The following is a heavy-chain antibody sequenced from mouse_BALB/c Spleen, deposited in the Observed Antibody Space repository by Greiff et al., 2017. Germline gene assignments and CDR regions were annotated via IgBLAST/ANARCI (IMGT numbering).Heavy chain of an antibody. J-gene: IGHJ4*01. CDR2: ISYSGST. CDR3: ARTRDGYYFYAMDY. D-gene: IGHD2-3*01. Sequence: EVKLQESGPGLVKPSQSLSLTCTVTGYSITSDYAWNWIRQFPGNKLEWMGYISYSGSTSYNPSLKSRISITRDTSKNQFFLQLNSVTTEDTATYYGARTRDGYYFYAMDYWGQGTSVTVSS. CDR1: GYSITSDYA. V-gene: IGHV3-2*02.